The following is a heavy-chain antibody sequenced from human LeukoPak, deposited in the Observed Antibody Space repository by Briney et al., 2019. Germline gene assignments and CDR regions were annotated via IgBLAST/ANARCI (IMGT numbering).Heavy chain of an antibody. Sequence: SVKVSCKASGGTFSSYAISWVRQAPGQGLEWMGGIIPIFGTANCAQKFQGRVTITTDESTSTAYMELSSLRSEDTAVYYCASSGRNYDFWSGYFNYWGQGTLVTVSS. CDR2: IIPIFGTA. CDR3: ASSGRNYDFWSGYFNY. D-gene: IGHD3-3*01. CDR1: GGTFSSYA. V-gene: IGHV1-69*05. J-gene: IGHJ4*02.